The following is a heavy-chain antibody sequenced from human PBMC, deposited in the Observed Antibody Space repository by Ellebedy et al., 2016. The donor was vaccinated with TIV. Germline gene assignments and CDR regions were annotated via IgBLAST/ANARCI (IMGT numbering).Heavy chain of an antibody. CDR2: IHDGNGNT. CDR3: TSEDY. Sequence: AASVKVSCKASGYTFTSYGISWVRQAPGQGLEWMGWIHDGNGNTQYSQTFQGRVTITRDTSARTNYMELSKLRLENTAVYYCTSEDYWGQGTLVTVSS. J-gene: IGHJ4*02. CDR1: GYTFTSYG. V-gene: IGHV1-18*01.